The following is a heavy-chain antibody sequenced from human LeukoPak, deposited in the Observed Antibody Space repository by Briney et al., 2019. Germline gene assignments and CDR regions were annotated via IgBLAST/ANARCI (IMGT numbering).Heavy chain of an antibody. D-gene: IGHD3-9*01. V-gene: IGHV3-23*01. J-gene: IGHJ4*02. CDR1: GLTFSSYA. Sequence: GGSLRLSCAASGLTFSSYAMSWVRQARGKGLEWVSAISGSGGSTYYADAVKGRFTISRDNSKNPLYLQMNSLRAEDTAVYSCAKGHDILTGYSSFDYWGQGTLVTVSS. CDR2: ISGSGGST. CDR3: AKGHDILTGYSSFDY.